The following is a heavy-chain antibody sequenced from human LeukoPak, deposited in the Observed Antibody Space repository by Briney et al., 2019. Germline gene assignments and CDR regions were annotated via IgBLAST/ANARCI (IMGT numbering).Heavy chain of an antibody. D-gene: IGHD1-26*01. J-gene: IGHJ5*02. CDR2: ISAYNGNT. CDR1: GYTFTSYV. V-gene: IGHV1-18*01. Sequence: ASVKVSCKASGYTFTSYVISWGRQAPGQGLEWMGWISAYNGNTNYAQKLQGRVTMTTDPSTSTAYMELRSLPPDEPAVYYCARGGGSYPWFDPWGQGTLLTVSS. CDR3: ARGGGSYPWFDP.